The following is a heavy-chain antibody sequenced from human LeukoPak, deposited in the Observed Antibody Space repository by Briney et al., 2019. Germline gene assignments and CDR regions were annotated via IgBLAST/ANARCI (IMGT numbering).Heavy chain of an antibody. J-gene: IGHJ6*03. V-gene: IGHV3-73*01. D-gene: IGHD4-23*01. CDR2: IRSKANSYAT. CDR1: GSTFSGSA. Sequence: PGGSLRLSCAASGSTFSGSAMHWVRQASGKGLEWVGRIRSKANSYATAYAASVKGRFTISRDDSKNTAYLQMNGLKTEDTAVYYCTRPYGGNSVGYYYYMDVWGKGTTVTISS. CDR3: TRPYGGNSVGYYYYMDV.